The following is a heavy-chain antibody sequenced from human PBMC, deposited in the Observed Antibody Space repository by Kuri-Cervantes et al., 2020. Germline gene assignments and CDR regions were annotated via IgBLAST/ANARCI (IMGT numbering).Heavy chain of an antibody. CDR3: ARDRVVGGTD. CDR2: IYSGGST. V-gene: IGHV3-53*01. Sequence: GGSLRLSCAASGFTVSSNYMSWVRQAPGKGLEGVSVIYSGGSTYYADSVKGRFTISRDNSENTLYLQMNSLGAEDTAMYYCARDRVVGGTDWGQGTLVIVSS. J-gene: IGHJ4*02. CDR1: GFTVSSNY. D-gene: IGHD1-26*01.